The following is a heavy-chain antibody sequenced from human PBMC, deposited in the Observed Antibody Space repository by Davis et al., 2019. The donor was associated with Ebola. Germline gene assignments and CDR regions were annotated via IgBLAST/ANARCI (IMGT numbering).Heavy chain of an antibody. CDR2: IRSKANSYAT. V-gene: IGHV3-73*01. J-gene: IGHJ4*02. Sequence: GGSLRLSCAASGFTFSGSAMHWVRQASGRGLEWVGRIRSKANSYATTYAASVKGRFTISRDDSENTAYLQMNSLKMDDTAVYYCTNRKNEYWGQGTLVIVSS. CDR3: TNRKNEY. CDR1: GFTFSGSA.